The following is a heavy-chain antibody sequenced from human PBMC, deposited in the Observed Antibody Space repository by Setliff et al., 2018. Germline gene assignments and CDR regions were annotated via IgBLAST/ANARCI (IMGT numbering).Heavy chain of an antibody. Sequence: SGPTLVNPTPTLTLTCTFSGFSLSTSGVGVGWIRQPPGKALEWLALIYWDDDKRYSPSLKSRLTITKDTSKNQVVLTMTNMDPVDTATYYCAHGGDFWSGYWGGGPRKVGYYFDYWGQGTLVTVSS. V-gene: IGHV2-5*02. CDR2: IYWDDDK. CDR1: GFSLSTSGVG. D-gene: IGHD3-3*01. CDR3: AHGGDFWSGYWGGGPRKVGYYFDY. J-gene: IGHJ4*02.